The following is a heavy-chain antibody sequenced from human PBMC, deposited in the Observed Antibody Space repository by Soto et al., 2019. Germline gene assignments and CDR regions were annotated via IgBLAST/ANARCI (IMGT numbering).Heavy chain of an antibody. J-gene: IGHJ6*03. Sequence: QVQLQQRGAGLLKPSETLSLTCVVSGGSLSDYFWSWIRQPPGMALEWIGEINHLGSINYNPSLKSRVTMSVDTSKSQFSLTLNSVTAADTATYYCARGGISHWAYFYYMDVWDRGTTVTVSS. CDR3: ARGGISHWAYFYYMDV. CDR2: INHLGSI. D-gene: IGHD2-21*01. CDR1: GGSLSDYF. V-gene: IGHV4-34*01.